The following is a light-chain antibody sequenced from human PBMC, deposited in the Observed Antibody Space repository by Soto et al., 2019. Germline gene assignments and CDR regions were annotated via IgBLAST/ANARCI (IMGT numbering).Light chain of an antibody. V-gene: IGKV1-5*03. CDR2: KAS. CDR1: QSIRSW. J-gene: IGKJ2*01. Sequence: DIQMTQSPSTLSASVGDRVTITCRASQSIRSWLAWYQQKPGKAPKLLIYKASSLESGVPSRFSGSGSGTEFTLTISSLQPDDFVTYYCQQYNSYSARDACGQGTKLEIK. CDR3: QQYNSYSARDA.